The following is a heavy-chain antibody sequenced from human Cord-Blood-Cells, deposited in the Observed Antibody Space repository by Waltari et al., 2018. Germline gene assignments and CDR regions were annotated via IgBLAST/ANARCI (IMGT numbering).Heavy chain of an antibody. CDR3: ARDYSQLGDAFDI. V-gene: IGHV3-7*01. D-gene: IGHD6-13*01. CDR1: GFPFSSVW. Sequence: EVQLVESGGGLVQPGGSLRLSCAASGFPFSSVWMSWVRQAPGKGLEWVANIKQDGSEKYYVDSVKGRFTISRDNAKNSLYLQMNSLRAEDTAVYYCARDYSQLGDAFDIWGQGTMVTVSS. CDR2: IKQDGSEK. J-gene: IGHJ3*02.